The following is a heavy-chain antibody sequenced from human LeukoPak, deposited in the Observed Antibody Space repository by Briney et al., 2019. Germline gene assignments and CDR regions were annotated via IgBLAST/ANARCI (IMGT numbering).Heavy chain of an antibody. V-gene: IGHV4-59*01. CDR2: IYYSGST. CDR1: GGSISSYY. D-gene: IGHD6-13*01. J-gene: IGHJ4*02. Sequence: KSSETLSLTCTVSGGSISSYYWSWIRQPPGKGLEWIRYIYYSGSTNYNPSLKSRVTISVDTSKTQFSLKLSSVTAADTAVYYCARGLMMAVAGRGEFHYWGQGTLVTVSS. CDR3: ARGLMMAVAGRGEFHY.